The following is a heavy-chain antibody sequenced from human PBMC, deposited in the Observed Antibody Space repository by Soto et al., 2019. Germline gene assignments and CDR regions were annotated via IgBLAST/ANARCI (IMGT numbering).Heavy chain of an antibody. J-gene: IGHJ3*02. V-gene: IGHV3-7*01. Sequence: GGSLRLSCAASGFTFSSYWMSWVRQAPGKGLEWVANIKQDGNEKYYVDSVKGRLTISRDNAKNSLFLQMNSLRAEDTAVYYCARDPPCSGGSCYYLSAFDIWGQGTMVTVSS. D-gene: IGHD2-15*01. CDR2: IKQDGNEK. CDR3: ARDPPCSGGSCYYLSAFDI. CDR1: GFTFSSYW.